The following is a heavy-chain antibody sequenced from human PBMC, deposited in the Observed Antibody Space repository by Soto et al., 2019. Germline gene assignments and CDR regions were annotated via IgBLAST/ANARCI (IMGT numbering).Heavy chain of an antibody. CDR2: ISNDGRKQ. Sequence: QVRLVESGGGGVQPGRSIRLTCAASGFPFSTYGMHWVRQAPGSGLECVAVISNDGRKQYYAASVKGRITNSRDNSKNMLYLHMNNLRTEDTDLYYCADQGSAELDVWGQGNAVTVSS. J-gene: IGHJ6*02. CDR3: ADQGSAELDV. V-gene: IGHV3-30*03. D-gene: IGHD2-2*01. CDR1: GFPFSTYG.